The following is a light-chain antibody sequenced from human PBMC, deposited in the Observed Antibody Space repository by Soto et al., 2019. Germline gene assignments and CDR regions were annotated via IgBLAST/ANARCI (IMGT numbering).Light chain of an antibody. J-gene: IGKJ1*01. Sequence: ETVMTKQSPSTVSSSPEDTTTLSCSVSQSVSSDLAWYHQKPGQAPRLLIYGSSTRATGIPARFSGSGSGTEFTLTTISRLYAEYAVYYCQQYNKWPPWTFGQGTKVDIK. CDR2: GSS. CDR1: QSVSSD. CDR3: QQYNKWPPWT. V-gene: IGKV3-15*01.